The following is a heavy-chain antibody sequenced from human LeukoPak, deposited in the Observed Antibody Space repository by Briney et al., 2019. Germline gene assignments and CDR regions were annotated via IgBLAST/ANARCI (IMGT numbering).Heavy chain of an antibody. D-gene: IGHD5-24*01. J-gene: IGHJ5*02. V-gene: IGHV1-2*02. CDR2: ISPNNGGT. Sequence: GASVKVSCKASGYTFTGYYVHWVRQAPGQGLEWMGWISPNNGGTSYAHNFRDRVTMTTDTSINTAYMELSWLTSDDTAVYYCAKGGLGAGWLQLFGWFDPWGQGTLVTVSS. CDR1: GYTFTGYY. CDR3: AKGGLGAGWLQLFGWFDP.